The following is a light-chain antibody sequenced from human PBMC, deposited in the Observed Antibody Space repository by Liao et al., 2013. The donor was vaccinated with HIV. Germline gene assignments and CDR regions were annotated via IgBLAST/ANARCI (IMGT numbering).Light chain of an antibody. CDR2: EDT. Sequence: SYELTQPPSVSVSPGQTASITCSGDKLGDKYVSWYQQRPGQSPVLVIYEDTKRPSGIPQRFSGSNSGNTATLTISGTQPLDEADYYCQAWDSNTALFGTGTKVTVL. CDR1: KLGDKY. CDR3: QAWDSNTAL. V-gene: IGLV3-1*01. J-gene: IGLJ1*01.